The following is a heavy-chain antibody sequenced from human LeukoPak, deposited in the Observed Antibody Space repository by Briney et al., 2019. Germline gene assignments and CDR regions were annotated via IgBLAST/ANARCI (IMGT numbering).Heavy chain of an antibody. CDR1: GFTFSSYN. CDR2: ISFSSSSSYI. CDR3: ARAGGYSYGYQWFDP. Sequence: PGGSLRLSCAASGFTFSSYNMNWVSQAPGKGLEWVSSISFSSSSSYIYYADSVKGRFTISRDNAKNSLYLQMNSLRVEDTAVYYCARAGGYSYGYQWFDPWGQGTLVTVSS. V-gene: IGHV3-21*01. J-gene: IGHJ5*02. D-gene: IGHD5-18*01.